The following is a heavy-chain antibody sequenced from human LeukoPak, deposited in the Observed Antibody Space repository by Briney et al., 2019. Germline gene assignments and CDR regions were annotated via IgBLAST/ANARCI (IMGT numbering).Heavy chain of an antibody. CDR3: ARDLRAHYYDSSGYLSY. CDR1: GYTFTSYY. CDR2: INPSGGST. D-gene: IGHD3-22*01. Sequence: GASVKVSCKASGYTFTSYYMHWVRQAPGQGLEWMGIINPSGGSTSYAQKFQARVTMTRDTSTSTVYMELSSLRSEDTAVYYCARDLRAHYYDSSGYLSYWGQGTLVTVSS. J-gene: IGHJ4*02. V-gene: IGHV1-46*01.